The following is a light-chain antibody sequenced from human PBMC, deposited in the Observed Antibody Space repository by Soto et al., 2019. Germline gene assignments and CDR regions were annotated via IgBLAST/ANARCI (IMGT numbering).Light chain of an antibody. J-gene: IGKJ5*01. CDR2: EVS. V-gene: IGKV2D-29*02. CDR1: QSLLHITGETF. Sequence: DVVMTQSPLSLSVTPGQPASISCKSSQSLLHITGETFLFWYLQKPGQSPQLLIYEVSTRVSGGAKRIRGSGVGANFTPEIHRVETDDVGIYYCMQSTQLPPTFGQGTRLGIE. CDR3: MQSTQLPPT.